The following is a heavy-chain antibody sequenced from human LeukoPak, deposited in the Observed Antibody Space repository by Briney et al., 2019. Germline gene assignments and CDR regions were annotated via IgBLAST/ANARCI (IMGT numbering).Heavy chain of an antibody. CDR3: AIFGGDPLNWFDP. CDR2: FDPEEGKT. J-gene: IGHJ5*02. V-gene: IGHV1-24*01. CDR1: GYPFSEIS. D-gene: IGHD2-21*02. Sequence: ASVKVSCKVSGYPFSEISMHWVRQAPGKGLEWMGGFDPEEGKTIYAQKFQGRVIMTEDTSTDTAYMEMTSLTSEDTAVYFCAIFGGDPLNWFDPWGPGTLVIASS.